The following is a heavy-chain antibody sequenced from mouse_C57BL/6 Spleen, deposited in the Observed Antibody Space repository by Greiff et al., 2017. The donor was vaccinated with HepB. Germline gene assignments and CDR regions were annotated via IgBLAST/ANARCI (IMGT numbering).Heavy chain of an antibody. J-gene: IGHJ2*01. Sequence: QVQLKQPGAELVMPGASVKLSCKASGYTFTSYWMHWVKQRPGQGLEWIGEIDPSDSYTNYNQKFKGKSTLTVDKSSSTAYMQLSSLTSEDSAVYYCARRDYYGSDYFDYWGQGTTLTVSS. CDR3: ARRDYYGSDYFDY. CDR1: GYTFTSYW. CDR2: IDPSDSYT. V-gene: IGHV1-69*01. D-gene: IGHD1-1*01.